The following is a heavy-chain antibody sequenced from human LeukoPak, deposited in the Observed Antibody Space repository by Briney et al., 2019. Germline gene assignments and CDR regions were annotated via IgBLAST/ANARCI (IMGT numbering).Heavy chain of an antibody. Sequence: GGSLRLSCSASGFTFSSYAMHWVRQAPGKGLEYVSAISSNGGSTYYADSVKGRFTISRDNSKNTLYLQMSSLRAEDTAVYYCVKSGIVVVVAATMGFDYRGQGTLVTVSS. V-gene: IGHV3-64D*09. CDR1: GFTFSSYA. J-gene: IGHJ4*02. CDR2: ISSNGGST. CDR3: VKSGIVVVVAATMGFDY. D-gene: IGHD2-15*01.